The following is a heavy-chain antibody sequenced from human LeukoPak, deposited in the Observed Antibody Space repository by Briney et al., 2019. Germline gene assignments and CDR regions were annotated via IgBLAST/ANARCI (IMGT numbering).Heavy chain of an antibody. CDR3: ARDRRCSSTSCYVSDY. CDR1: GYTFTGYY. Sequence: ASVKVSCKASGYTFTGYYMHWVRQAPGQGLEWMGWINPNSGGTNYAQKFQGRVTMTRDTSISTAYMELSRLRSDDTAVYYCARDRRCSSTSCYVSDYWGQGTLVTVSS. V-gene: IGHV1-2*02. D-gene: IGHD2-2*01. J-gene: IGHJ4*02. CDR2: INPNSGGT.